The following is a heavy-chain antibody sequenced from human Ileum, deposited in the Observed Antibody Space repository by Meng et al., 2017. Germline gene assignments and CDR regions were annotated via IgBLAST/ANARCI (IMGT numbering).Heavy chain of an antibody. V-gene: IGHV3-23*01. Sequence: EVQLLESGGGLGQPGGSLRLSCAASGFTFSSYDMSWVRQAPGKGLEWVSGISSSGGRTDYADSVKGRFTISRDNSKNRLYPQMNSLRVEDTAVYYCANWGGLGHWGQGVLVTVSS. J-gene: IGHJ4*02. CDR3: ANWGGLGH. D-gene: IGHD3-16*01. CDR2: ISSSGGRT. CDR1: GFTFSSYD.